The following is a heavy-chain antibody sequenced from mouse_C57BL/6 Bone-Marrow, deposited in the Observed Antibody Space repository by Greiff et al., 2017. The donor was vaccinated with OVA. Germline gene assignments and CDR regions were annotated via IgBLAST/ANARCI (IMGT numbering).Heavy chain of an antibody. CDR3: ARADYYGSSYAWFAY. CDR1: GYSITSGYY. D-gene: IGHD1-1*01. Sequence: EVKVEESGPGLVKPSQSLSLTCSVTGYSITSGYYWNWIRQFPGNKLEWMGYISYDGSNNYNPSLKNRISITRDTSKNQFFLKLNSVTTEDTATYYCARADYYGSSYAWFAYWGQGTLVTVSA. J-gene: IGHJ3*01. CDR2: ISYDGSN. V-gene: IGHV3-6*01.